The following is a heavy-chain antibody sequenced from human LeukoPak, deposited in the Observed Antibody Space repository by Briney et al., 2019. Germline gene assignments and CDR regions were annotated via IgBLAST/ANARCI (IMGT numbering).Heavy chain of an antibody. CDR1: GYTFTSYG. D-gene: IGHD3-16*01. Sequence: ASVKVSCKASGYTFTSYGISWVRQAPGQGLEWMGWISAYNGNTNYAQKLQGRVTMTTDTSTSTAYMELRSLRSDDTAVYYCARDGTLGLGDISPSFDYWAREPWSPSPQ. CDR3: ARDGTLGLGDISPSFDY. J-gene: IGHJ4*02. V-gene: IGHV1-18*01. CDR2: ISAYNGNT.